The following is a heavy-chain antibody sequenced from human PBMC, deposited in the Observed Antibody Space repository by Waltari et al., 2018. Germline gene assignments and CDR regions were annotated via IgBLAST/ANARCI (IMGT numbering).Heavy chain of an antibody. CDR2: IYYSGST. CDR3: ARTIYSSSSYFDY. D-gene: IGHD6-6*01. CDR1: GGSLSSYY. V-gene: IGHV4-59*01. J-gene: IGHJ4*02. Sequence: QVQLQESGPGLVKPSETLSLTCTVSGGSLSSYYWSWLRQPPGKGLEWIGYIYYSGSTNDNPSLKSRVTISVDTSKNQFSLKLSSVTAADTAVYYCARTIYSSSSYFDYWGQGTLVTVSS.